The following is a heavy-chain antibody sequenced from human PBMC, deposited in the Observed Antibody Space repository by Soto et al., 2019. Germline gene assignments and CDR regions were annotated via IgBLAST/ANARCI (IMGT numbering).Heavy chain of an antibody. Sequence: SETLSLTCTVSGGSINSYYWSWIRQPPGKGLEWIGYIYYSGSTNYNPSLKSRVTISVDTSKNQFSLKLSSVTAADTAVYYCARTPMTPKAYYYYGMDVWGQGTTVTVSS. V-gene: IGHV4-59*01. J-gene: IGHJ6*02. CDR2: IYYSGST. CDR3: ARTPMTPKAYYYYGMDV. CDR1: GGSINSYY.